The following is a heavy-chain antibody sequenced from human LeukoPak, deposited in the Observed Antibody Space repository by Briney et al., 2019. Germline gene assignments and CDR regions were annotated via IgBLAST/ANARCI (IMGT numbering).Heavy chain of an antibody. Sequence: ASVKVSCKASGGTFSSYAISWVRQAPGQGLEWMGWINPNSGGTNYAQKFQGRVTMTRDTSISTAYMELSRLRSDDTAVYYCARVGGYSGYEYFDYWGQGTLVTVSS. CDR2: INPNSGGT. CDR1: GGTFSSYA. D-gene: IGHD5-12*01. V-gene: IGHV1-2*02. J-gene: IGHJ4*02. CDR3: ARVGGYSGYEYFDY.